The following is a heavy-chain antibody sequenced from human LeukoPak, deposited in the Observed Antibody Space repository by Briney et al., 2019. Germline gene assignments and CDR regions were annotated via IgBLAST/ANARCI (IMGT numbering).Heavy chain of an antibody. CDR1: GFTFSTNV. D-gene: IGHD5-12*01. J-gene: IGHJ4*02. V-gene: IGHV3-23*01. Sequence: QPGGSLRLSCAASGFTFSTNVMSWVRQAPRKGLDWVSAISGRTGKTYYADSVRGRFTISRDNSESTIYLQMDSLRDEDTAIYYCAKCGNSGCHLIDYWGQGTLVTVSS. CDR2: ISGRTGKT. CDR3: AKCGNSGCHLIDY.